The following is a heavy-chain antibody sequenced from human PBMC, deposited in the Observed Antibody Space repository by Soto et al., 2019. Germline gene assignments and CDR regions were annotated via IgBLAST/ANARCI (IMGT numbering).Heavy chain of an antibody. CDR3: ARDGVASGISIWLAT. V-gene: IGHV3-33*02. Sequence: VQLVESGGGVVQPGKSLRLSCAASGFPVSNSGMQCVRQAPGKGLERVALMGHDGTEKYDVDPAKGRFTISRDNSRNTLYLDMHGLRRADTAVYYCARDGVASGISIWLATWDQGTEVIVSS. CDR1: GFPVSNSG. J-gene: IGHJ5*02. CDR2: MGHDGTEK. D-gene: IGHD1-26*01.